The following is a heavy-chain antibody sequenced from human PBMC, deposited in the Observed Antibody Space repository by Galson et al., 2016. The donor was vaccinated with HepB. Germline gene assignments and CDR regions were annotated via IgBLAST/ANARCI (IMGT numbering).Heavy chain of an antibody. CDR3: AHSKRLVVFTLFDS. CDR1: GVSLNNNAMA. Sequence: PALVKPTQTLTLTCTLSGVSLNNNAMAVGWIRQPPGKALEWLALVYSNDDKRYSPSLRSRLTITRDTSKNQVVLTMTNLDPLDTATYFCAHSKRLVVFTLFDSWGQGTLVTVSS. CDR2: VYSNDDK. V-gene: IGHV2-5*01. D-gene: IGHD3-9*01. J-gene: IGHJ4*02.